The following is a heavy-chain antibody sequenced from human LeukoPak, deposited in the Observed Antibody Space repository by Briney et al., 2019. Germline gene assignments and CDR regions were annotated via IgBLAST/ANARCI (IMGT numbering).Heavy chain of an antibody. J-gene: IGHJ5*02. CDR1: GGSFSGYY. V-gene: IGHV4-34*01. CDR2: INHSGST. CDR3: ATDLMRQWLVRGWFEN. Sequence: SETLSLTCAVYGGSFSGYYWSWIRQPPGKGLEWIGEINHSGSTNYNPSLKSRVTISVDTSRNQFSLKLSSVTAADTAVYYCATDLMRQWLVRGWFENRGQGTLVTVSS. D-gene: IGHD6-19*01.